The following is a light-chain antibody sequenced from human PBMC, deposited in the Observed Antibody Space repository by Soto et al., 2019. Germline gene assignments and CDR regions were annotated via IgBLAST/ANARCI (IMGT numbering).Light chain of an antibody. CDR2: AAS. V-gene: IGKV1-39*01. J-gene: IGKJ5*01. CDR3: QQRSNWIT. CDR1: QSISNY. Sequence: GDRVTITCRASQSISNYLNWYQHKAGKAPKVLIYAASSLQRGVPSRFSGSGSGTDFTLIISSLQPEDFAVYYCQQRSNWITFGQGTRLEIK.